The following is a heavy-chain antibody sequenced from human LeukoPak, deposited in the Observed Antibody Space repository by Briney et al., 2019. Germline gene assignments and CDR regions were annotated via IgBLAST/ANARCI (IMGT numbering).Heavy chain of an antibody. CDR1: GGSFSGYY. CDR3: AREYSTSSTAFDI. J-gene: IGHJ3*02. D-gene: IGHD6-6*01. CDR2: TKHTGGT. Sequence: SETLSLTCAVYGGSFSGYYWSWIRQPPGKGLGWIGETKHTGGTNYNPSLKSRVTISVDTSKNQFSLRLSSVTAADTAVYYCAREYSTSSTAFDIWGQGTMVTVSS. V-gene: IGHV4-34*01.